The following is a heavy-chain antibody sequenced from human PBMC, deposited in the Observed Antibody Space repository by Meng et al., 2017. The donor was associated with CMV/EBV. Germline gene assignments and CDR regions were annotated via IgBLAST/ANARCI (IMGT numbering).Heavy chain of an antibody. V-gene: IGHV1-18*01. Sequence: ASVQVSCQPSRYTFMRFGCSWVRLAPGQGREGMGWSSTYNGDTNFAQKFQGRVTMTTDTSTSTDYMELRSLRSDDTAVYYCASDYCSGDICDGYFDYWGQGTLVTVSS. CDR1: RYTFMRFG. J-gene: IGHJ4*02. D-gene: IGHD2-15*01. CDR3: ASDYCSGDICDGYFDY. CDR2: SSTYNGDT.